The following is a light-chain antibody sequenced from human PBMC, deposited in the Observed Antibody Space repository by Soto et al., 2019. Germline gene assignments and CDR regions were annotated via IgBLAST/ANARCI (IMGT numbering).Light chain of an antibody. Sequence: QSVLTQPRSVSGSPGQSVTIPCTGTSSDVGGYNYVSWYQQHPGKAPKLMIYDVSKRPSGVPDRFSGSKSGNTASLTISGLQAEDEADYYCCSYAGSYTYVFGTGTKVPVL. J-gene: IGLJ1*01. CDR3: CSYAGSYTYV. CDR2: DVS. CDR1: SSDVGGYNY. V-gene: IGLV2-11*01.